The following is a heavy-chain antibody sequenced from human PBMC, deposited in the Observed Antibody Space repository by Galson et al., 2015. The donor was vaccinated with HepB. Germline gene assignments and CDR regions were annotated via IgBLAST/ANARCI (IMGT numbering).Heavy chain of an antibody. D-gene: IGHD6-13*01. CDR3: AKGGIVAAGLDP. CDR1: GFTFSSYA. V-gene: IGHV3-23*01. Sequence: SLRLSCAASGFTFSSYAMSWVRQAPGKGLEWVSAIDTGGGSTFYADSVKGRFTISRDNSKNTLYLRMSSLRAEDTAVYYCAKGGIVAAGLDPWGQGTLVTVSS. CDR2: IDTGGGST. J-gene: IGHJ5*02.